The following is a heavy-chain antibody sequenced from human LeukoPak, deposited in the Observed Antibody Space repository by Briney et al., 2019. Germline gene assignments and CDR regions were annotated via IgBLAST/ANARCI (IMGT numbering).Heavy chain of an antibody. V-gene: IGHV6-1*01. CDR2: TYYRSKWYN. D-gene: IGHD1-1*01. CDR3: ATGGRYNWNDPNAFDI. CDR1: GDSVSSNSAA. Sequence: SQTLSLTCAISGDSVSSNSAAWNWIRQSPSRGLEWLGRTYYRSKWYNDYAVSVKSRITVNPDTSKNQFSLQLNSVTPEDTAVYYCATGGRYNWNDPNAFDIWGQGTMVTASS. J-gene: IGHJ3*02.